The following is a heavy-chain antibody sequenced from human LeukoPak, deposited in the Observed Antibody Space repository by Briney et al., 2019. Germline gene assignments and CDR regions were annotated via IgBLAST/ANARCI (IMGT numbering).Heavy chain of an antibody. J-gene: IGHJ5*02. D-gene: IGHD3-10*01. CDR3: ARGGKYYYGSEINNWFDP. V-gene: IGHV3-23*01. Sequence: GGSLRLSCAASGFTFSSYVMSWVRQAPGKGLEWVSSISGSGGSTDYADSVKGRFTISRDNAKNSLYLQMNSLRAEDTAVYYCARGGKYYYGSEINNWFDPWGQGTLVTVSS. CDR2: ISGSGGST. CDR1: GFTFSSYV.